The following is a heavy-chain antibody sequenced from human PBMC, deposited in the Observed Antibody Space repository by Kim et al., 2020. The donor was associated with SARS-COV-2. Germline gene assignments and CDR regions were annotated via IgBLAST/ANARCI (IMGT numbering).Heavy chain of an antibody. V-gene: IGHV3-21*01. D-gene: IGHD3-16*01. CDR2: INYSGGV. CDR1: GFRFSSYA. Sequence: GGSLRLSCTASGFRFSSYAMDWVRQAPGKGLEWVSSINYSGGVAYTDSLRGRFTVSRDNADNSLYLQMHGLTPGDTAIYYCARSRGGVIEYWGQGTLVTVTS. CDR3: ARSRGGVIEY. J-gene: IGHJ4*02.